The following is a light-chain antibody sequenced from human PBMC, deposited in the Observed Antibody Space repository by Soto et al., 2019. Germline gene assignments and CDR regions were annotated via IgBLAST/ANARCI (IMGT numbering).Light chain of an antibody. Sequence: EIVMTQPPATLSVSPGERATLSCRASQSVSSNLAWYQQKPGQAHRLLIYGASSRATGIQDRFSGSGSGTDFTLTISRLEPEDFAVYYCQPYGSSPKTVGQGTQVDI. CDR1: QSVSSN. CDR2: GAS. V-gene: IGKV3-20*01. CDR3: QPYGSSPKT. J-gene: IGKJ1*01.